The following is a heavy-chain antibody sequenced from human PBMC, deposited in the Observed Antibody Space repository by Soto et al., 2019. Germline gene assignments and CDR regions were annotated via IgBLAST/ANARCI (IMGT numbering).Heavy chain of an antibody. CDR1: GFTFSTYT. CDR2: ISGSGASP. CDR3: AKARCSTTNCYVPDY. Sequence: EVQLLESGGGLVQPGGSLRLSCAASGFTFSTYTMSWVRRAPGKGLEWVSAISGSGASPSYADSVQGRFTSSRDNPKRTLYLQMNNLRAEDTAVYYCAKARCSTTNCYVPDYWGQGTLVTVSS. V-gene: IGHV3-23*01. J-gene: IGHJ4*02. D-gene: IGHD2-2*01.